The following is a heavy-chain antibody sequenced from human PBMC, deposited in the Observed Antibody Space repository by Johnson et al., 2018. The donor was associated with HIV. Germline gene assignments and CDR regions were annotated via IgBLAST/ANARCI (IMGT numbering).Heavy chain of an antibody. CDR3: EAVVVTAIHDAFDI. V-gene: IGHV3-30-3*01. CDR1: GFTFSSYA. CDR2: ISYDGSNK. J-gene: IGHJ3*02. Sequence: VPLVESGGGLVKPGGSLRLSCAASGFTFSSYAMHWVRQAPGKGLEWVAVISYDGSNKYYADSVKGRFTISRDNSKNTLYLQMNSLRAEDTAVYYCEAVVVTAIHDAFDIWGQGTMVTVSS. D-gene: IGHD2-21*02.